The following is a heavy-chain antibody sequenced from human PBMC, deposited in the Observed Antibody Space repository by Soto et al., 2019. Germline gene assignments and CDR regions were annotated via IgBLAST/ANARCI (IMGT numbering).Heavy chain of an antibody. J-gene: IGHJ6*02. V-gene: IGHV5-51*01. CDR3: ARGIEPYYYYYGMDV. CDR2: IYPGDSDT. CDR1: GYSFTSYW. Sequence: GESLKISCKGSGYSFTSYWIGWVRQMPGKGLEWMGIIYPGDSDTRYSPSFQGQVTISADKSISTAYLQWSSLKASNTAMYYCARGIEPYYYYYGMDVWGQGTTVTVS.